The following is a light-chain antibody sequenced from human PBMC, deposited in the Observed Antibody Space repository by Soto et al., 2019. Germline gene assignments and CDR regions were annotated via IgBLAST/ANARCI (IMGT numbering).Light chain of an antibody. V-gene: IGKV3-15*01. Sequence: EILMTQSPVTLSVSPGERATLSCRASQSVSSNLAWYQQKPGQAPSLLIYGAFTRATGIPARFSGTGSGTEFTLPISGLQSEDFALCYCQQYKDLPLTFGQWSKVDI. CDR1: QSVSSN. CDR3: QQYKDLPLT. J-gene: IGKJ1*01. CDR2: GAF.